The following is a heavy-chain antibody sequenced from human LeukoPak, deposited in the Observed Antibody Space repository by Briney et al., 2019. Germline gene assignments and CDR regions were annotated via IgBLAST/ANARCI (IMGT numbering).Heavy chain of an antibody. V-gene: IGHV1-69*13. J-gene: IGHJ4*02. Sequence: SVKVSCTASGGTFSSYAISWVRQAPGQGLEWMGGIIPIFGTANYAQKFQGRVTITADESTSTAYMELSSLRSEDTAVYYCASYPSYCSGGSCYFDYYFDYWGQGTLVTVSS. CDR2: IIPIFGTA. CDR1: GGTFSSYA. D-gene: IGHD2-15*01. CDR3: ASYPSYCSGGSCYFDYYFDY.